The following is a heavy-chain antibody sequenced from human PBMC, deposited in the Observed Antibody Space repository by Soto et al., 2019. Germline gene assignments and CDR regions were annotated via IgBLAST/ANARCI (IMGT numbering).Heavy chain of an antibody. V-gene: IGHV1-3*01. J-gene: IGHJ4*02. CDR2: INAGNGNT. D-gene: IGHD2-21*02. CDR3: ARDLLPLTVVVTAFPGY. Sequence: GASVKVSCKASGYTLTSYAMHWVRQAPGQRLEWMGWINAGNGNTKYSQKFQGRVTITRDTSASTAYMELSSLRSEDTAVYYCARDLLPLTVVVTAFPGYWAQGTLVTVSS. CDR1: GYTLTSYA.